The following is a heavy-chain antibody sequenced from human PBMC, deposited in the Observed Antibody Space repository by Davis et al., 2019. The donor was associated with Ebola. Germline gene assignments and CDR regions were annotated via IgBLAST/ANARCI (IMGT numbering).Heavy chain of an antibody. CDR3: ARQTPYSNGFDY. Sequence: SETLSLTCSVSGGSISRSGHYWGWIRQPPGKGLEWIGSIGTMFYSGSTHYNPSLKSRVSISVDTSKNQFSLKLSSVTAADTAVYYCARQTPYSNGFDYWGQGTLVTVSS. V-gene: IGHV4-39*01. D-gene: IGHD6-25*01. CDR1: GGSISRSGHY. CDR2: IGTMFYSGST. J-gene: IGHJ4*02.